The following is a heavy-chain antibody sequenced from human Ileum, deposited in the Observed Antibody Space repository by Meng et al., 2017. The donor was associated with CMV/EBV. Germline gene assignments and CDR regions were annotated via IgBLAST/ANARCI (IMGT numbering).Heavy chain of an antibody. CDR3: ASGGGDFWSGYSYGMDV. D-gene: IGHD3-3*01. CDR1: GFTVSSNY. CDR2: MYSGGST. J-gene: IGHJ6*02. V-gene: IGHV3-53*01. Sequence: GESLKISCAASGFTVSSNYMSWVRQAPGKGLEWVSVMYSGGSTYYADSVKGRFTISRDNSKNTLYLQMNSLRAEDTAVYYCASGGGDFWSGYSYGMDVWGQGTTVTVSS.